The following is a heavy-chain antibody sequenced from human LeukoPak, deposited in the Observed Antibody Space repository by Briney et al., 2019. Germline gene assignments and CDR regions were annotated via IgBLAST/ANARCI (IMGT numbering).Heavy chain of an antibody. CDR1: GFTFSSYA. J-gene: IGHJ6*02. Sequence: RPGGSLRLSLAAPGFTFSSYAMSWVRQAPGKGLEWVSAISGSGGSTYYADSVKGRFTISRDNSKNTLYLQMNSLRAEDTAVYYCAKDLNSSSWLSYYYGMDVWGQGTTVTVSS. V-gene: IGHV3-23*01. CDR3: AKDLNSSSWLSYYYGMDV. CDR2: ISGSGGST. D-gene: IGHD6-13*01.